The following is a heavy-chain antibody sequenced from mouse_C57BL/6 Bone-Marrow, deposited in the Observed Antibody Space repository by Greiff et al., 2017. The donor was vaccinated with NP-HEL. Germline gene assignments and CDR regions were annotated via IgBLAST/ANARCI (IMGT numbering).Heavy chain of an antibody. CDR3: TRDDHYYGSSYDYWYFDV. CDR1: GFTFSSYA. J-gene: IGHJ1*03. Sequence: EVQLVESGEGLVKPGGSLKLSCAASGFTFSSYAMSWVRQTPEKRLEWVAYISSGGDYIYYADTVKGRFTISRDNARNTLYLQMSSLKSEDTAMYYCTRDDHYYGSSYDYWYFDVWGTGTTVTVSS. D-gene: IGHD1-1*01. CDR2: ISSGGDYI. V-gene: IGHV5-9-1*02.